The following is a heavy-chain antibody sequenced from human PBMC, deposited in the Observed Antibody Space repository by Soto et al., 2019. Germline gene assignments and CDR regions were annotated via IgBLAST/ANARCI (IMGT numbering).Heavy chain of an antibody. Sequence: SGTLSLTCTVSGGSISSSSYYWGWIRQPPGKGLEWIGSIYYSGSTYYNPSLKSRVTISVDTSKNQFSLKLSSVTAADTAVYYCASFYDILAGDYNDYGMHVRGHGPTVTVS. J-gene: IGHJ6*02. CDR2: IYYSGST. CDR1: GGSISSSSYY. V-gene: IGHV4-39*01. CDR3: ASFYDILAGDYNDYGMHV. D-gene: IGHD3-9*01.